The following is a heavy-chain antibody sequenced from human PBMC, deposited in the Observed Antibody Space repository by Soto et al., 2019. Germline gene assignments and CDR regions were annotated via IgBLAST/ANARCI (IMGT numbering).Heavy chain of an antibody. CDR3: ARDRYSSGWIDGY. J-gene: IGHJ4*02. Sequence: ASVKVSCKASGYTFTSYAMHWVRQAPGQRLEWMGWINAGNGNTKYYADSVRGRFTISRDNAKNSLYLQMNSLRAEDTAVYYCARDRYSSGWIDGYWGQGTLVTVSS. CDR2: INAGNGNT. V-gene: IGHV1-3*01. D-gene: IGHD6-19*01. CDR1: GYTFTSYA.